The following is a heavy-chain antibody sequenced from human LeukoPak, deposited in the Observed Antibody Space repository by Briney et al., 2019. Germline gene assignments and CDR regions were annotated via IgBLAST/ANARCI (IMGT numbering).Heavy chain of an antibody. CDR1: GVSISSSNSY. CDR2: IYYSGNT. D-gene: IGHD1-26*01. V-gene: IGHV4-39*01. J-gene: IGHJ5*02. Sequence: KPSETLSLTCTVSGVSISSSNSYWGWIRQPPGKGLEWIGSIYYSGNTYYNASLKSQVSISIDTSKNQFSLRLTSVTAADTAVYYCARGQGATVPQVGKNWFDPWGQGTRVIASS. CDR3: ARGQGATVPQVGKNWFDP.